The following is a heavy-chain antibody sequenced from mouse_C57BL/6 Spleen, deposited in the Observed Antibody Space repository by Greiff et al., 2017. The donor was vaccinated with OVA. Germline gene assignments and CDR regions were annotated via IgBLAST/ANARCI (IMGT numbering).Heavy chain of an antibody. V-gene: IGHV1-82*01. D-gene: IGHD2-3*01. J-gene: IGHJ4*01. CDR2: IYPGDGDT. CDR1: GYAFSSSW. CDR3: ARDGFYAMDC. Sequence: QVQLQQSGPELVKPGASVKISCKASGYAFSSSWMNWVKQRPGKGLEWIGRIYPGDGDTNYNGKFKGKATLTADKSSSTAYMQLSSLTSEDSAVYFCARDGFYAMDCWGQGTSVTVAS.